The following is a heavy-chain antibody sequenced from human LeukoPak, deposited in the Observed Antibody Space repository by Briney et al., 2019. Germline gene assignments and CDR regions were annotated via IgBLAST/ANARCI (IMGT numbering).Heavy chain of an antibody. CDR2: INPNSGGT. D-gene: IGHD4-17*01. V-gene: IGHV1-2*02. CDR1: GYTFTGYY. J-gene: IGHJ4*02. CDR3: ARRYYGDYQTPYFDY. Sequence: ASVKVSCKASGYTFTGYYMHWVRQAPGQGLEWMGWINPNSGGTNYAQKFQGRVTMTRDTSISTAYMELSRLRSDDTAVYYCARRYYGDYQTPYFDYWSQGTLVTVSS.